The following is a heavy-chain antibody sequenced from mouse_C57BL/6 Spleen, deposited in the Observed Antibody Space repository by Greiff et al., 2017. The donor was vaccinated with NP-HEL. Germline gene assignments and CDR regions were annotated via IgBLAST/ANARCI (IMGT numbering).Heavy chain of an antibody. Sequence: DVKLVESGGGLVKPGGSLKLSCAASGFTFSSYAMSWVRQTPEKRLEWVATISDGGSYTYYPDNVKGRFTISRDNAKNNLYLQMRHLKSEDTAMYYCARGTAKATSAWFAYWGQGTLVTVSA. D-gene: IGHD3-2*02. CDR1: GFTFSSYA. CDR2: ISDGGSYT. V-gene: IGHV5-4*03. CDR3: ARGTAKATSAWFAY. J-gene: IGHJ3*01.